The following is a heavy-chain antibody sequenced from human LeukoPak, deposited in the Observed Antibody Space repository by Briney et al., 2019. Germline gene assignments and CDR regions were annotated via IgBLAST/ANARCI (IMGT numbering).Heavy chain of an antibody. D-gene: IGHD2-21*01. J-gene: IGHJ3*02. CDR2: ISSNGGST. CDR1: GFTFSSYA. V-gene: IGHV3-64D*06. Sequence: PGGSLRLSCSASGFTFSSYAMHWVRQAPGKGLEYVSAISSNGGSTYYADSVKGRFTISRDNSKNTLYLQMSSLRADDTAVYYCARDGLVGIAGAFDIWGQGTMVTVSS. CDR3: ARDGLVGIAGAFDI.